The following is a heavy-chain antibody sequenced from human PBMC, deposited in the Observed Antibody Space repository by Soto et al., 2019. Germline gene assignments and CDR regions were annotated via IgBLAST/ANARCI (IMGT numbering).Heavy chain of an antibody. J-gene: IGHJ4*02. CDR1: GFTFSNAW. D-gene: IGHD3-22*01. V-gene: IGHV3-15*01. CDR3: TTGLSNGYYNFDY. CDR2: IKGEADGGTT. Sequence: GGSLRLSCAASGFTFSNAWMSWVRQAPGKGLEWVGRIKGEADGGTTDYTAPEKGRKTISRNHSKDTNNLQMKRQKTEDTAVYYCTTGLSNGYYNFDYWGQGT.